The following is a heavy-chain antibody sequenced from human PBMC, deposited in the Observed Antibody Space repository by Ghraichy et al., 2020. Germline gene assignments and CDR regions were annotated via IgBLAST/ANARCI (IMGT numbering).Heavy chain of an antibody. J-gene: IGHJ6*03. CDR2: ISGSGDTT. Sequence: GGSLRLSCEASGFTFSTYGVSWVRQAPGKGLEWVSAISGSGDTTYYADSVKGRFTISGDQSKNTSYLQMNSLRAEDTAIYYCAKPVTYYYDSSGSSYPYPMDVWGKGTTVTVSS. CDR1: GFTFSTYG. CDR3: AKPVTYYYDSSGSSYPYPMDV. D-gene: IGHD3-22*01. V-gene: IGHV3-23*01.